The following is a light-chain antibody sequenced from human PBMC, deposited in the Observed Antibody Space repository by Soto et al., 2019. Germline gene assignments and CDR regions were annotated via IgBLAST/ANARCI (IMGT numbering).Light chain of an antibody. CDR1: QSVSSTY. J-gene: IGKJ5*01. V-gene: IGKV3-20*01. Sequence: EIVLTQSPGTLSLSPGERATLSCRASQSVSSTYLAWYRQKPGQSPRLLIYGASSRAAGIPDRFSGSGSGTDFTLTITRLESEDFAVYYCQQYGSSPVTFGQGTRLDIK. CDR2: GAS. CDR3: QQYGSSPVT.